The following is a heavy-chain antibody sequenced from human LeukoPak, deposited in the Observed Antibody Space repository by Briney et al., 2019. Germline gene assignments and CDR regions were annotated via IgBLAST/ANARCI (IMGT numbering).Heavy chain of an antibody. J-gene: IGHJ4*02. CDR2: INHSGST. D-gene: IGHD4-23*01. V-gene: IGHV4-34*01. CDR3: ARAGKPAFDY. CDR1: GGSFSGYY. Sequence: PSETLSLTCAVYGGSFSGYYWSWIRQPPGKELEWIGEINHSGSTNYNPSLKSRVTISVDTSKNQFSLKLSSVTAADTAVYYCARAGKPAFDYWGQGTLVTVSS.